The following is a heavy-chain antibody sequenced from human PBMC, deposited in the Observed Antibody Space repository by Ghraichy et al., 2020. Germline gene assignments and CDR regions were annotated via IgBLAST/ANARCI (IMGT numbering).Heavy chain of an antibody. D-gene: IGHD6-13*01. V-gene: IGHV4-4*02. Sequence: SETLSLTCAVSGGSISSSNWWSWVRQPPGKGLEWIGEIYHSGSTNYNPSLKSRVTISVDKSKNQFSLKLSSVTAADTAVYYCARVVISSIPFEYFDYWGQGTLVTVSS. CDR3: ARVVISSIPFEYFDY. CDR1: GGSISSSNW. J-gene: IGHJ4*02. CDR2: IYHSGST.